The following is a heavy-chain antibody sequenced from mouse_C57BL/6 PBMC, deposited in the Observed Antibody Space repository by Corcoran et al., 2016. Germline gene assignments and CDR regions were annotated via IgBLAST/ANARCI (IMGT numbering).Heavy chain of an antibody. D-gene: IGHD1-1*01. J-gene: IGHJ4*01. CDR2: INPNNGGT. Sequence: EVQLQQSGPELVKPGASVKMSCKASGYTFTDYNMHWVKQSHGKSLEWIGYINPNNGGTSYNQKFKGKATLTVNKSSSTAYMELRSLTSEDSAVYYCARSPIYYYGSSFYYAMDYWGQGTSVTVSS. V-gene: IGHV1-22*01. CDR1: GYTFTDYN. CDR3: ARSPIYYYGSSFYYAMDY.